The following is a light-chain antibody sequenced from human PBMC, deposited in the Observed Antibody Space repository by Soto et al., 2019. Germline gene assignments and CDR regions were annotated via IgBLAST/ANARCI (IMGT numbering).Light chain of an antibody. J-gene: IGKJ5*01. V-gene: IGKV3-11*01. Sequence: IVLTQSPATLSLSPGERATLSCRASQSVSSYLAWYQHKPGQAPRLLIYDASNRATGIPARFSGSGSGTDLTLTIRSLEPEDFSLYYCQQRSNWPSFGQGTRLEIK. CDR2: DAS. CDR1: QSVSSY. CDR3: QQRSNWPS.